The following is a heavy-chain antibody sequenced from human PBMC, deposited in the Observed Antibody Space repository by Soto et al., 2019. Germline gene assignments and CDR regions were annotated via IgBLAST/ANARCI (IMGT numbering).Heavy chain of an antibody. CDR3: AKAWSGSYLFDY. D-gene: IGHD1-26*01. V-gene: IGHV3-23*01. CDR2: IGGSGRST. Sequence: GGSLRLSCAASGFTFSSYAMSWVRQAPGKGLQWVSAIGGSGRSTYYADSVKGRFTISRDSSKNTLYLQMNSLRAEDTAVYYCAKAWSGSYLFDYWGQGTLVTVSS. CDR1: GFTFSSYA. J-gene: IGHJ4*02.